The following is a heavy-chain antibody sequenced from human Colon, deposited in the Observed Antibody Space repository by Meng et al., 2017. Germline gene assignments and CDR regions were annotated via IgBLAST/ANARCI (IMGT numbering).Heavy chain of an antibody. D-gene: IGHD3-10*01. J-gene: IGHJ3*02. CDR2: IYYSGST. Sequence: SETLSLTCTVSGGSISSYYWSWIRQPPGKGLEWIGYIYYSGSTNYNPSLKSRVTISVDTSKNQFSLKLSSVTAADTAVYYCARDIYYGSGRSDAFDIWGQGTMVPVSS. CDR3: ARDIYYGSGRSDAFDI. CDR1: GGSISSYY. V-gene: IGHV4-59*01.